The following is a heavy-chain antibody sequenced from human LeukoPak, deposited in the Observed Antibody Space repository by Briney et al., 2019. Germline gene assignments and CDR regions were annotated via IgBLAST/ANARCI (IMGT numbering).Heavy chain of an antibody. D-gene: IGHD1-14*01. V-gene: IGHV1-2*02. CDR2: VHPDNGNT. CDR3: ATGPRNDP. J-gene: IGHJ5*02. CDR1: GYTFSGYY. Sequence: GASVKVSCKASGYTFSGYYMHWVRQAGGQGLEWLGWVHPDNGNTYYAQRFRGRVTMSRDTSTTTAYMELSGLRSNDTAVYFCATGPRNDPWGQGTPVIVSS.